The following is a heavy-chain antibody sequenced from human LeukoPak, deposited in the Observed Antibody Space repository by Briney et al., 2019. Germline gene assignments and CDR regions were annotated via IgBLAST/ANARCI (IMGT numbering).Heavy chain of an antibody. CDR1: GFTFTDYP. V-gene: IGHV3-48*02. J-gene: IGHJ4*02. CDR3: ARDQRFAFDY. D-gene: IGHD3-16*01. Sequence: SGGSLRPSCAASGFTFTDYPMNWVRQAPGRGLEWVANIRTSAASAYNTNYADSVQGRVIISRDDAKKTLYLHMNGLRDDDTAVYYCARDQRFAFDYWGQGILVTVSS. CDR2: IRTSAASAYNT.